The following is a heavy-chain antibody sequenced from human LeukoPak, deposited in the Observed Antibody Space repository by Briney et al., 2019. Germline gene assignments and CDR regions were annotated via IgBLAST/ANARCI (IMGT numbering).Heavy chain of an antibody. V-gene: IGHV3-7*01. CDR3: VVYKYILSWSAFDF. CDR1: GSTSTTAW. J-gene: IGHJ3*01. Sequence: GGSLRLSCAISGSTSTTAWMTWVRQAPGKGLEWVADIRQDGSDKYYVDSVKGRFIISRDNAKKSVSLHMNNLRVEDTAVYYCVVYKYILSWSAFDFWGRGTMVTVSS. D-gene: IGHD6-13*01. CDR2: IRQDGSDK.